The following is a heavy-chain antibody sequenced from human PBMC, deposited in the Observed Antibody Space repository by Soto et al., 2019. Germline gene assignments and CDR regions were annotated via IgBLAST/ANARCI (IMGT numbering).Heavy chain of an antibody. D-gene: IGHD3-16*01. CDR3: AKAYFVWSSEQPYYFAY. J-gene: IGHJ4*02. CDR2: ISGSGGRS. CDR1: GFTFSNYA. V-gene: IGHV3-23*01. Sequence: GGSLTLSCAASGFTFSNYAMTWVRQGPGKGLEWVSGISGSGGRSYYADSVKGRFTISRDNSKSTLYLQMNSLRAEDTAVYYCAKAYFVWSSEQPYYFAYWGQGTLVTVSS.